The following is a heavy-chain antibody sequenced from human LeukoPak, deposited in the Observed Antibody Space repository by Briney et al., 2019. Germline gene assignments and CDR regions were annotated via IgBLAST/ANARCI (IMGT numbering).Heavy chain of an antibody. Sequence: SETLSLTCAVYGGAFSGYYWRWIRQPPGKGLEWIGEINHGGSNNYNPSLKRRVTISVDKSTNQFPLKLRSVTAADTAVYYCARVPGWDGCSSTSCYTYYYYYYMDVWGKGTTVTVSS. D-gene: IGHD2-2*02. V-gene: IGHV4-34*01. CDR2: INHGGSN. CDR1: GGAFSGYY. CDR3: ARVPGWDGCSSTSCYTYYYYYYMDV. J-gene: IGHJ6*03.